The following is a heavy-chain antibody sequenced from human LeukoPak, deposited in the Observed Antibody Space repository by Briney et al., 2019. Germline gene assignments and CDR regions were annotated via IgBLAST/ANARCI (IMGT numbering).Heavy chain of an antibody. J-gene: IGHJ2*01. CDR2: INPSGGST. V-gene: IGHV1-46*01. Sequence: ASVKVSCKASGYTFTSYYMHWVRQAPGQGLEWMGIINPSGGSTSYAQKFQGRVTMTRDMSTSTVYMELSSLRSEDTAVYYCARDRGGRSSSPYWYFDLWGRGTLVTVSS. D-gene: IGHD6-13*01. CDR1: GYTFTSYY. CDR3: ARDRGGRSSSPYWYFDL.